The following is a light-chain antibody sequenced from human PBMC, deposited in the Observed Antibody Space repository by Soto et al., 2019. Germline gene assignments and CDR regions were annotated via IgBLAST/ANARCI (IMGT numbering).Light chain of an antibody. CDR3: CSYVGSYTYV. J-gene: IGLJ1*01. CDR2: DVT. V-gene: IGLV2-11*01. CDR1: SSDFNGYNY. Sequence: QSALTQPRSASGSPGQSVTISCTGTSSDFNGYNYVSWYQHHPGKAPQVIISDVTRRPSGVPDRFSGSKSGNTASLTISGLQAEDEANYYCCSYVGSYTYVFGSGTKLTVL.